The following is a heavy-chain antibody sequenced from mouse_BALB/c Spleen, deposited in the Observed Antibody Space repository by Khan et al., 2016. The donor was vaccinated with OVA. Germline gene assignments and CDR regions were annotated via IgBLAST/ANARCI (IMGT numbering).Heavy chain of an antibody. D-gene: IGHD2-10*01. CDR3: ARQPYYHYNIMDY. J-gene: IGHJ4*01. Sequence: QVQLKESGPGLVAPSQSLSITCTISGFSLTNYGVHWVRQPPGKGLVWLVVIWSDGSTTYNSALKSRLTISKDNSKSHVFLKMNSHQTDDTAMYFCARQPYYHYNIMDYGGQGTSVTVSS. CDR2: IWSDGST. V-gene: IGHV2-6-1*01. CDR1: GFSLTNYG.